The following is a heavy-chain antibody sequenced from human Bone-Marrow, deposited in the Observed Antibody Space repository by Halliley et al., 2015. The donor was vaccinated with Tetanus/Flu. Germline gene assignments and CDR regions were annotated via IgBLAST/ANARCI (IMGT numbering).Heavy chain of an antibody. V-gene: IGHV3-9*01. CDR2: ITWNSGSI. J-gene: IGHJ4*02. D-gene: IGHD6-19*01. CDR3: AKSLTDGWPTFLDY. Sequence: SLRLSCAASGFTFADYAMHWVRQAPGKGLEWVSGITWNSGSIAYVDSVKGRFTISRDNVKNSLYLKMDGLRAEDTALYYCAKSLTDGWPTFLDYWGLGTLVTVSS. CDR1: GFTFADYA.